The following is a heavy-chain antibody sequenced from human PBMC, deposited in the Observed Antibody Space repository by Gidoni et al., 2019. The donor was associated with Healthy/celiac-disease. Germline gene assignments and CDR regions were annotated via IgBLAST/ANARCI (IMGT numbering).Heavy chain of an antibody. V-gene: IGHV3-48*01. D-gene: IGHD3-10*01. CDR3: ARDRGFGEFSFDY. J-gene: IGHJ4*02. CDR1: VFPFSSYS. Sequence: EVQLVESGGGLVQPGGSLRLSFAASVFPFSSYSMKWVRQAPGKGLEWVSYISSSSSTIYYADSVKGRFTISRDNAKNSLYLQMNSLRAEDTAVYYCARDRGFGEFSFDYWGQGTLVTVSS. CDR2: ISSSSSTI.